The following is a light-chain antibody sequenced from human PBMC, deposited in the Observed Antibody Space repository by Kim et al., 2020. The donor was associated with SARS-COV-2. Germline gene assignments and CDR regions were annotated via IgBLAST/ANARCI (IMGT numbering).Light chain of an antibody. V-gene: IGKV1-39*01. CDR2: AAS. CDR1: QSITSH. J-gene: IGKJ4*01. CDR3: QQSFITPLT. Sequence: DIQMTQSPSSLSASVGDRVTITCRASQSITSHLNWYRQKPGKTPKLLIYAASSLQSGVPSRFSGSGSGTDFTLTISSLQPEDFATYFCQQSFITPLTFGGGTKVDIK.